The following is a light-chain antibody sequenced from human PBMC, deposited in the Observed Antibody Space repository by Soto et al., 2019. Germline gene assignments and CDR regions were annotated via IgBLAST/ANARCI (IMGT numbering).Light chain of an antibody. Sequence: EIVMTQSPVTLSVSPGERASLSCRASQSVSSNLAWYQQKPGQAPRLLIYGASTRATGIPARFSGSGSGTEFTLTISNLQSEDFAVYFCQQYHNWPPITFGQGTRLEI. CDR2: GAS. CDR1: QSVSSN. J-gene: IGKJ5*01. CDR3: QQYHNWPPIT. V-gene: IGKV3D-15*01.